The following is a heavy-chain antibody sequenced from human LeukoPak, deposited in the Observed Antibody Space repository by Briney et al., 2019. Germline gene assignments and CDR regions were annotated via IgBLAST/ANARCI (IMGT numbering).Heavy chain of an antibody. D-gene: IGHD3-9*01. J-gene: IGHJ4*02. CDR1: GFTFSSYA. Sequence: GGSLRLSCAASGFTFSSYAMSWVRQAPGKGLEWVSAISGSGGSTYYADSVKGRFTISRDNSKNTLYLQMNSLRAEDTAVYYCARVGYDILTGDFDYWGQGTLVTVSS. V-gene: IGHV3-23*01. CDR3: ARVGYDILTGDFDY. CDR2: ISGSGGST.